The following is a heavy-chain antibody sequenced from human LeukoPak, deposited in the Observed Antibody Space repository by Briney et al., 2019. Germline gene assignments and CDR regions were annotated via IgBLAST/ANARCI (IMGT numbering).Heavy chain of an antibody. CDR1: GFTFSSYS. D-gene: IGHD6-6*01. CDR2: ISSSSSTI. Sequence: GGSLRLSCAASGFTFSSYSMSWVRQAPGKGREWVSYISSSSSTIYYADSVKGRFTISRDNAKNSLYLQMNSLRAEDTAVYYCANPYPSGYWGQGTLVTVSS. V-gene: IGHV3-48*01. CDR3: ANPYPSGY. J-gene: IGHJ4*02.